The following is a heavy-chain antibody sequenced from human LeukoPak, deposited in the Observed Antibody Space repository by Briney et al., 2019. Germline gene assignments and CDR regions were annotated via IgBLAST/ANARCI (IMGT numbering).Heavy chain of an antibody. CDR1: GGSVGGSSDY. V-gene: IGHV4-39*01. J-gene: IGHJ4*02. CDR2: IYFRDNT. Sequence: SDTLSLTCTVSGGSVGGSSDYWGWIRQPPGKGLEWIRSIYFRDNTYYNPSLKSRVTISVDTSKKQFSLTLKSVTDADTAVYYCSRHPIKLRWSSGWYYFDYWGQGTLITVSS. D-gene: IGHD6-19*01. CDR3: SRHPIKLRWSSGWYYFDY.